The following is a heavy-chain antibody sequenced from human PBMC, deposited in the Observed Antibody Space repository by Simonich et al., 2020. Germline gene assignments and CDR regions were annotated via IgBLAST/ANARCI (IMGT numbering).Heavy chain of an antibody. J-gene: IGHJ3*02. CDR1: GYTFTGYY. CDR3: ARGPRWTGDDAFDI. V-gene: IGHV1-2*02. D-gene: IGHD7-27*01. CDR2: INPNRGGT. Sequence: QVQLVQSGAEVKKPGASVKVSCKASGYTFTGYYMHWVRQAPGQGLEWMGWINPNRGGTNYAQKFQGRVTMTRDTSISTAYMELSRLRSDDTAVYYGARGPRWTGDDAFDIWGQGTMVTVSS.